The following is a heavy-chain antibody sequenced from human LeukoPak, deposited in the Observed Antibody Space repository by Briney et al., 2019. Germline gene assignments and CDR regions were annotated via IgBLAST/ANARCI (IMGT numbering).Heavy chain of an antibody. D-gene: IGHD2-15*01. CDR1: GFTFSSYE. CDR3: ARDCSGGSGHYYYYMDV. CDR2: ISSSSSYI. Sequence: SGGSLRLSCAASGFTFSSYEMNWVRQAPGKGLEWVSYISSSSSYIYYADSVKGRFTISRDNAKNSLYLQMNSLRAEDTAVYYCARDCSGGSGHYYYYMDVWGKGTTVTVSS. J-gene: IGHJ6*03. V-gene: IGHV3-21*05.